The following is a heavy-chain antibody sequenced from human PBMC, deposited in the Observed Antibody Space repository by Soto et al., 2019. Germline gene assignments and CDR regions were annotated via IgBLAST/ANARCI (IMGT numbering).Heavy chain of an antibody. J-gene: IGHJ6*02. Sequence: EVQLVESGGGLVKPGGSLRLSCAASGFTFSSYSMNWVRQAPGKGLEWVSSISSSSSYIYYADSVKGRFTISRDNAKNSLYLKMNSLRAEDTAVYYCARESTVPDYYYGMDVWGQGTTVTVSS. V-gene: IGHV3-21*01. CDR3: ARESTVPDYYYGMDV. CDR1: GFTFSSYS. CDR2: ISSSSSYI. D-gene: IGHD4-4*01.